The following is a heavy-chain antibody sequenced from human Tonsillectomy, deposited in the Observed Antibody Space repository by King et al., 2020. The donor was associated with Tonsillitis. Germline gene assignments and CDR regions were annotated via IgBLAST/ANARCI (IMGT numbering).Heavy chain of an antibody. CDR3: ARDAAGSSAPFDF. CDR1: GFTYSSYA. Sequence: VQLVESGGGLVQPGGSLRLSCAASGFTYSSYAMSWVRQAPGKGLEWVSDISGSGGSTYYADSVKGRFTISRHNSKNTLYLQMHSLRAEDTAVDYCARDAAGSSAPFDFWGQGTLVTVSS. CDR2: ISGSGGST. D-gene: IGHD2-2*01. J-gene: IGHJ4*02. V-gene: IGHV3-23*04.